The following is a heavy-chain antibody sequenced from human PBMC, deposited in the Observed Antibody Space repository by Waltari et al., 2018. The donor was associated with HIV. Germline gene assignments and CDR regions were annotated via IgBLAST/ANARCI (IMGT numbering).Heavy chain of an antibody. Sequence: EVQLVESGGGLVQSGRSLRLSCTASGFTFGDYDMSWFRQAPGKGLEWVGFIRSKTYGGTTEYAASVKERFTISRDDSKSIAYLQMNSLKTEDTAVYYGSRSRGYSYGYADYWGQGTLVTVSS. CDR2: IRSKTYGGTT. CDR3: SRSRGYSYGYADY. CDR1: GFTFGDYD. D-gene: IGHD5-18*01. V-gene: IGHV3-49*03. J-gene: IGHJ4*02.